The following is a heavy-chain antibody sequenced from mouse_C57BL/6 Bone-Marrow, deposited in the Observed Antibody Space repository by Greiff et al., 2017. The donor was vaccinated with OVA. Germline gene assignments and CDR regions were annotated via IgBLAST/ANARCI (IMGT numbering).Heavy chain of an antibody. CDR2: ISNGGGST. V-gene: IGHV5-12*01. J-gene: IGHJ1*03. CDR1: GFTFSDYY. D-gene: IGHD1-1*01. Sequence: EVKLQESGGGLVQPGGSLKLSCAASGFTFSDYYMYWVRQTPEKRLEWVAYISNGGGSTYYPDPVKGRFPISRDNAKNTLYLQMSRLKSEETAMYYGARDYGSSRDWYIDDWGTGTTVTVAS. CDR3: ARDYGSSRDWYIDD.